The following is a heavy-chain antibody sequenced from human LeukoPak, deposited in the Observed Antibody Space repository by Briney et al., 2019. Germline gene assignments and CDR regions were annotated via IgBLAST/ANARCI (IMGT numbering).Heavy chain of an antibody. J-gene: IGHJ4*02. CDR3: ARGGYADY. CDR2: ISAYNGNT. CDR1: G. Sequence: GIXXVXQXXXXXXEWMGWISAYNGNTNYAQKLQGRVTMTTDTSTSTAYMELRSLRSDDTAVYYCARGGYADYWGQGTLVTVSS. V-gene: IGHV1-18*01. D-gene: IGHD5-12*01.